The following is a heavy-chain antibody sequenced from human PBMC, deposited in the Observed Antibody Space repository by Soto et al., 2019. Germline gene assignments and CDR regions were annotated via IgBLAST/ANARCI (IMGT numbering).Heavy chain of an antibody. CDR2: VNTDGSST. J-gene: IGHJ4*02. D-gene: IGHD2-21*02. V-gene: IGHV3-74*01. CDR1: GFTFSSYW. CDR3: AKDQIVVVTAHFDY. Sequence: EVQLVESGGGLVQPGGSLRLSCAASGFTFSSYWMHWVRQAPGKGLVWVSRVNTDGSSTTYADSVKGRFAISRDNAKNTLYLQMNSLRAEDTAVYYCAKDQIVVVTAHFDYWGQGTLVTVSS.